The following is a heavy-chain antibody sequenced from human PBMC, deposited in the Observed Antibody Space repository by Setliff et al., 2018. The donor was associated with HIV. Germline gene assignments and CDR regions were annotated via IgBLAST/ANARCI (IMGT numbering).Heavy chain of an antibody. J-gene: IGHJ6*03. D-gene: IGHD3-9*01. CDR3: ARAGGASCSYWGCQDILTGKYNDYYYYMDV. V-gene: IGHV1-8*01. CDR2: MNPKSGNT. CDR1: GYSFTSYD. Sequence: VASVKVSCKASGYSFTSYDINWVRQATGQGLEWMGWMNPKSGNTGYAQKFQGRVTMTRNTSISTAYMELNSLRSEDTAVYYCARAGGASCSYWGCQDILTGKYNDYYYYMDVWGKGTTVTVSS.